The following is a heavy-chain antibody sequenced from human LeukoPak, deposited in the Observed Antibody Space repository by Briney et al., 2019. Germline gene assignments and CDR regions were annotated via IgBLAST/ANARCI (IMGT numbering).Heavy chain of an antibody. D-gene: IGHD6-13*01. Sequence: SETLSLTCAVYGGSFSGYYWSWIRQPPGKGLEWIGEINHSGSTNYNPSLKSRVTISVDTSKNQFSLKLSSVTAADTAVYYCARWANSRGYEGLFDYWGQGTLVTVSS. CDR2: INHSGST. CDR3: ARWANSRGYEGLFDY. J-gene: IGHJ4*02. V-gene: IGHV4-34*01. CDR1: GGSFSGYY.